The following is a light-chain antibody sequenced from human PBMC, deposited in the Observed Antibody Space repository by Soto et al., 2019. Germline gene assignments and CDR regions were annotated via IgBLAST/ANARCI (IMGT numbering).Light chain of an antibody. J-gene: IGKJ1*01. CDR2: GPS. Sequence: EIVLTQSPGTLSLSPGERATLSCRASQSVSSSYLAWYQQKPGQAPRLLIYGPSSRATGIPDRFSGSGSGTAFTLTISRLEPEDFAVYYCQEYGSYPPWTFGQGTKVEIK. CDR1: QSVSSSY. CDR3: QEYGSYPPWT. V-gene: IGKV3-20*01.